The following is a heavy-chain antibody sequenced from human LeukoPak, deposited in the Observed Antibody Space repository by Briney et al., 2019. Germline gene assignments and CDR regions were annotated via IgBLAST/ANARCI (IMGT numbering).Heavy chain of an antibody. CDR2: IYTSGST. J-gene: IGHJ4*02. V-gene: IGHV4-61*02. CDR1: GGSISSGSYY. CDR3: AREGMYYYDSSGYYRPFDY. Sequence: SQTLSLTCTVPGGSISSGSYYWRWIRQPAGKGLEWIGRIYTSGSTNYNPSLKSRVTISVDTSKNQFSLKLSSVTAADTAVYYCAREGMYYYDSSGYYRPFDYWGQGTLVTVSS. D-gene: IGHD3-22*01.